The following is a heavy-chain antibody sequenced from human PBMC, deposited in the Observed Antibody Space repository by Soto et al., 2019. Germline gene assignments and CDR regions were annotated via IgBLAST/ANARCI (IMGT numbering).Heavy chain of an antibody. V-gene: IGHV3-23*01. D-gene: IGHD3-10*01. CDR2: ISGSGGST. J-gene: IGHJ6*02. Sequence: PGGSLRLSCAASGFTFSSYAMSWVRQAPGKGLEWVSAISGSGGSTYYADSVKGRFTISRDNSKNTLYLQMNSLRAEDTAVYYCATFQAAPNYRSYYLSGLDVWGQGTTVTVSS. CDR1: GFTFSSYA. CDR3: ATFQAAPNYRSYYLSGLDV.